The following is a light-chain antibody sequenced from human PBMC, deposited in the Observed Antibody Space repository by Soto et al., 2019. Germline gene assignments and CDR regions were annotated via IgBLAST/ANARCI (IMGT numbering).Light chain of an antibody. Sequence: DIQMTQSPSTLSASVGDRVTITCRASQSIDRWLAWYQQKPGKAPKLLIYRASSLESGVPSRFRGSGSGTEFTLTNSSLQPDDFPPYYGQQYKTYTYTFAQGTKLEIK. J-gene: IGKJ2*01. V-gene: IGKV1-5*03. CDR3: QQYKTYTYT. CDR1: QSIDRW. CDR2: RAS.